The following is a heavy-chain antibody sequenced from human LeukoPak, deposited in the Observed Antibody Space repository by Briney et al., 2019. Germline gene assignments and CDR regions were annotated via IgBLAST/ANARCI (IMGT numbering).Heavy chain of an antibody. D-gene: IGHD2-8*01. V-gene: IGHV4-59*01. J-gene: IGHJ3*02. CDR1: GGSISGYY. Sequence: SETLSLTCTVSGGSISGYYWSWIRQPPGKGLEWIGYIYYSGSTNYNPSLKSRVTISVDTSKNQFSLKLSSVTAADTALYYCASLLNGAFDIWGQGTMVTVSS. CDR2: IYYSGST. CDR3: ASLLNGAFDI.